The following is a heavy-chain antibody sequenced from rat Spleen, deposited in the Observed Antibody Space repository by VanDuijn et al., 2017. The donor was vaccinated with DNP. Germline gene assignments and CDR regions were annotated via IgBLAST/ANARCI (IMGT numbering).Heavy chain of an antibody. J-gene: IGHJ2*01. V-gene: IGHV5-27*01. CDR3: SATPRTSYIYYFEY. CDR1: GFTFSNYD. CDR2: ISTSGGST. Sequence: EVQLVESGGGLVQPGRSLKLSCAASGFTFSNYDMAWVRQAPTKGLEWVASISTSGGSTYYRDSVKGRFTISRDNARGTLYLQMDSLRSEDTATYYCSATPRTSYIYYFEYWGQGVMVAVSS. D-gene: IGHD1-2*01.